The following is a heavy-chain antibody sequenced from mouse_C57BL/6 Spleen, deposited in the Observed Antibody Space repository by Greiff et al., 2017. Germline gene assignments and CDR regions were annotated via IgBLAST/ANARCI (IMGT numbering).Heavy chain of an antibody. V-gene: IGHV1-82*01. Sequence: QVQLQQSGPELVKPGASVKISCKASVYAFSSSWMNWVKQRPGQGLEWIGRIYPGDGDTNYNGKFKGKATLTADKSSSTAYMQLSNLTSEDSAVYFCARSAGVGYYAWFAYWGQGTLVTVSA. CDR2: IYPGDGDT. J-gene: IGHJ3*01. CDR1: VYAFSSSW. CDR3: ARSAGVGYYAWFAY. D-gene: IGHD2-3*01.